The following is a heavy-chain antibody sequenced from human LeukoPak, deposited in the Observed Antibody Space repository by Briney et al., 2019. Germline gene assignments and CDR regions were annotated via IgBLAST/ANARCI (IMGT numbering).Heavy chain of an antibody. Sequence: SETPSLTCAVSGGSISSSNRWSWVRQPPGKGLEWIGEIYHSGSTNYNPSLKSRVTISVDKSKNQFSLKLSSVTAADTAVYYCARGWARPYYYGSGSYYSHWFDPWGQGTLVTVSS. CDR1: GGSISSSNR. D-gene: IGHD3-10*01. CDR2: IYHSGST. J-gene: IGHJ5*02. CDR3: ARGWARPYYYGSGSYYSHWFDP. V-gene: IGHV4-4*02.